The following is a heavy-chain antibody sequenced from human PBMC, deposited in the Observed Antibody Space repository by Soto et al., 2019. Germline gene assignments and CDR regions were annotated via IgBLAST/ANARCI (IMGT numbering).Heavy chain of an antibody. CDR3: ARAWQGDY. Sequence: EVQMLASGGGLVQPGGSLRLSCAASGFTFSNYAMNWVRQAPGKGLAWVSAISGTDGNTYYAGSVKGRFTISRDNSKNTVFLQMNRLMAEDTALYYCARAWQGDYWGQGTLVSVSS. V-gene: IGHV3-23*01. J-gene: IGHJ4*02. CDR2: ISGTDGNT. CDR1: GFTFSNYA.